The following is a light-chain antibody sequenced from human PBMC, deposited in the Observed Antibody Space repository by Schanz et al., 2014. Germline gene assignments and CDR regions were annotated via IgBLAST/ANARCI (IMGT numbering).Light chain of an antibody. J-gene: IGLJ3*02. Sequence: QSALTQPASVSGSPGQSITISCTGTSSDVGSYNLVSWYQQHPGKAPKLMIYEGSKRPSGVSNRISGSKSGNTASLTISGVQAEDAADYYCCSYAGSSTWVFGGGTKLTVL. CDR2: EGS. CDR1: SSDVGSYNL. CDR3: CSYAGSSTWV. V-gene: IGLV2-23*01.